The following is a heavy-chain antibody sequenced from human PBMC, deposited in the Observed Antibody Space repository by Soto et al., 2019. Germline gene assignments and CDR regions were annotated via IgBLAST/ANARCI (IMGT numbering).Heavy chain of an antibody. CDR1: GFTFNSYA. D-gene: IGHD3-10*01. CDR3: AKGGGLLWFGQAQMAFDY. V-gene: IGHV3-23*01. J-gene: IGHJ4*02. CDR2: ISGSAGST. Sequence: GSLRISCATTGFTFNSYAMSWVRQAKEKGLEWVSSISGSAGSTNYADSVKGRFTISRDNSKNTLYLQLNSLRAEDTALYYCAKGGGLLWFGQAQMAFDYWAQGTLVTVSS.